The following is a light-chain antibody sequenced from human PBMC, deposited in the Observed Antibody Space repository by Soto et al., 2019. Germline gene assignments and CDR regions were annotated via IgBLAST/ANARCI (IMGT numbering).Light chain of an antibody. V-gene: IGLV1-47*01. CDR3: AAWDDSLSGVV. CDR1: SSNIGSNY. CDR2: RNN. J-gene: IGLJ3*02. Sequence: QSVLTQSPSASGTPGQRVTISCSGSSSNIGSNYVYWYQQLPGTAPKVLIYRNNQRPSGVPDRISGSKSGTSGSLAISGLRSEDEADYYCAAWDDSLSGVVFGGGTQLTVL.